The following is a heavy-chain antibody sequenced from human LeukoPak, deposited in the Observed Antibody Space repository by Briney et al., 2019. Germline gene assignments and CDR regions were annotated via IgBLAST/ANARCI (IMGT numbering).Heavy chain of an antibody. CDR2: IFPGDSDT. Sequence: GESLKISCKGSGYSFTTYWIGWVRQMPGKGLEWIGIIFPGDSDTIYNPSFRGQVTISADKSITTAYLQWSSLRASDTAMYYCATSESQTKFDYWGQGTLVTASS. J-gene: IGHJ4*02. CDR1: GYSFTTYW. V-gene: IGHV5-51*01. CDR3: ATSESQTKFDY. D-gene: IGHD1/OR15-1a*01.